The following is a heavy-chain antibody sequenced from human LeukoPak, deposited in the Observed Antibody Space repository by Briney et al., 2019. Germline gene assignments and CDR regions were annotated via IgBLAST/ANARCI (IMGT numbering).Heavy chain of an antibody. V-gene: IGHV4-59*04. CDR3: RVVAIKGSYFDY. Sequence: SETLSLTCNVSGASMSNYYWVWIRQPPGKGLEWIGSIYHSGTTYSGSTYYNPSLKSRVTISLDTSKDQFSLKLSSVTAADTAVYYCRVVAIKGSYFDYWGQGTLVTVSS. CDR1: GASMSNYY. CDR2: IYHSGTTYSGST. D-gene: IGHD3-22*01. J-gene: IGHJ4*02.